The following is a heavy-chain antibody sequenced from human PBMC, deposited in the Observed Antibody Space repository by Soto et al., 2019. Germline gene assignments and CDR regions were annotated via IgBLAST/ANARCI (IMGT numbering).Heavy chain of an antibody. D-gene: IGHD2-15*01. V-gene: IGHV3-13*01. Sequence: EVQLEESGGGLVQPGGSLRLSCAASGFTFSTYDMHWVRQATGKGLEWVSCIGTAGDTFYPDSVKGRFTISRENAKNSLYLQMNSLRAEDMAVYYCARGGSSGWFDPWGQGTLVTVSS. CDR3: ARGGSSGWFDP. CDR1: GFTFSTYD. CDR2: IGTAGDT. J-gene: IGHJ5*02.